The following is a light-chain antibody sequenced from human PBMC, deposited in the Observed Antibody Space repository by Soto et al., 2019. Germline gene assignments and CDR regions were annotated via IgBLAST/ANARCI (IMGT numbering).Light chain of an antibody. CDR3: SSYTSSSTLV. J-gene: IGLJ2*01. V-gene: IGLV2-14*01. CDR1: CSDVGGYKY. CDR2: EVS. Sequence: QSVLIQPASVSGSPGQSITISCTGTCSDVGGYKYVSWYQQHPAKAPKLMIFEVSNRPSGISNRFSGSKSGNTASLTISGLQAEDEADYYCSSYTSSSTLVFGGGTKVTVL.